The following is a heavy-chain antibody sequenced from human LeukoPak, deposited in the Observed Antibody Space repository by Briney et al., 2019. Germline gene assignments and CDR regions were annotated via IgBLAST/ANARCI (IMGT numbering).Heavy chain of an antibody. D-gene: IGHD2-2*01. Sequence: GGSLRLSCAASGFTFSSYAMSWVRQAPGKGLEWVSAISGSGGSTYYADSVKGRFTISRDNSKNTLYLQMNSLRAEDTAVYYCAKEVDCSSTSCPPSRGDPSYYFDYWGQGTLVTVSS. J-gene: IGHJ4*02. CDR1: GFTFSSYA. CDR2: ISGSGGST. V-gene: IGHV3-23*01. CDR3: AKEVDCSSTSCPPSRGDPSYYFDY.